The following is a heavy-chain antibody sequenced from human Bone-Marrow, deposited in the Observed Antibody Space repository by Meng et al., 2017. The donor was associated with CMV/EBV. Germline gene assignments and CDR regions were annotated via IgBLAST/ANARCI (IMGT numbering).Heavy chain of an antibody. CDR3: AREGSGYGGGFDP. Sequence: ASVKVSCKASGYTFTGYYMHWVRQAPGQGLEWMGWINPNSGGTNYAQKLQGRVTMTRDTSISTAYMELSRLRSDDTAVYYCAREGSGYGGGFDPWGQGTLVTVSS. J-gene: IGHJ5*02. V-gene: IGHV1-2*02. CDR2: INPNSGGT. D-gene: IGHD5-12*01. CDR1: GYTFTGYY.